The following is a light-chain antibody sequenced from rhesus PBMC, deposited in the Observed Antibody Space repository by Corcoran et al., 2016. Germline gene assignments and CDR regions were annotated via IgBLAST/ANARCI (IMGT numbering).Light chain of an antibody. CDR1: SSNIGAYNF. J-gene: IGLJ1*01. V-gene: IGLV2-32*01. CDR2: EVN. Sequence: QAALTQPRSVSRSPGQSVTISCTGASSNIGAYNFVSWYQQFPDTAPKLLIYEVNKRPSGVSDRFSGSKSDNTASLTISGLQAEDEADYYCSSYAGSYTLIFGPGTRLTVL. CDR3: SSYAGSYTLI.